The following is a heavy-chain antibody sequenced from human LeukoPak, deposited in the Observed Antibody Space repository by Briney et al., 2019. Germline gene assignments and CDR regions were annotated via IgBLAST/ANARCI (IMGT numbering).Heavy chain of an antibody. V-gene: IGHV4-59*08. CDR3: ARHHLWFGETSENDAFDI. D-gene: IGHD3-10*01. CDR2: IYYSGYT. CDR1: GGSISSYY. Sequence: PSETLSLTCTVSGGSISSYYWSWIRQPPGRGLEWIGYIYYSGYTNYNPSLKSRVTISVDTSKNQFSLKLSSVTAADTAVYYCARHHLWFGETSENDAFDIWGQGTMVTVSS. J-gene: IGHJ3*02.